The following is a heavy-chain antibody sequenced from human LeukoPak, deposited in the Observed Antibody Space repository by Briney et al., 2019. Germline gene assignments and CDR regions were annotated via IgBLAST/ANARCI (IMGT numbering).Heavy chain of an antibody. V-gene: IGHV3-11*01. CDR2: ISSSGSTI. D-gene: IGHD5-12*01. CDR3: ARVEIRLGRWLQLAPLYFDY. CDR1: GCTFSDYY. J-gene: IGHJ4*02. Sequence: PAGTLSLSCAASGCTFSDYYMSWIRQAPGKGLEWVSYISSSGSTIYYADSVKGRVTISRDNANNSLYMHMHSLRAADTAVYYCARVEIRLGRWLQLAPLYFDYWGQGTLVTVSS.